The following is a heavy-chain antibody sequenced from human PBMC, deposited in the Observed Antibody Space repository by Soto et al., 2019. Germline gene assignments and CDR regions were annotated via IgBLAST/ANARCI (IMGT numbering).Heavy chain of an antibody. V-gene: IGHV4-59*01. CDR3: ARYGSGPSFDY. J-gene: IGHJ4*02. CDR2: IYYSGST. Sequence: SETLSLTCTVSGGSIGGYYGSWIRQPPGKGLEWIGYIYYSGSTNYNPSLKSRVTISVDTSKNQFSLKLSSVTAADTAVYYCARYGSGPSFDYWGQGTLVTVSS. D-gene: IGHD3-10*01. CDR1: GGSIGGYY.